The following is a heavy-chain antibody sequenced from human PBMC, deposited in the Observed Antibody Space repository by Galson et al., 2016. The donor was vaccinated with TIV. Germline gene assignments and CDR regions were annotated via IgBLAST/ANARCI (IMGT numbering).Heavy chain of an antibody. J-gene: IGHJ6*02. V-gene: IGHV3-33*01. Sequence: SLRLSCATSGFDFSSYGMHWVRQAPGKGLEWVAIIWYDGSKKYYVDSVKGRFTISRDNSKNTVYLQMNSLRVEEPAVYYCAREFPTLHYAYGLDVWGQETTVTVSS. CDR2: IWYDGSKK. CDR3: AREFPTLHYAYGLDV. CDR1: GFDFSSYG.